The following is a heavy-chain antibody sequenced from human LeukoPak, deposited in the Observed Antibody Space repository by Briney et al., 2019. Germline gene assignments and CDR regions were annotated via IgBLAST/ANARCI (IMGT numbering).Heavy chain of an antibody. V-gene: IGHV3-20*04. J-gene: IGHJ6*03. CDR2: INWNGGST. CDR1: GFTFDDYG. D-gene: IGHD3-22*01. CDR3: ARTHYYDSSGLVYYMDV. Sequence: GGSLRLSCAASGFTFDDYGMSWVRKAPGKGLEWFSGINWNGGSTGYADSVKGRFTISRDNAKNSLYLQMNSLRAEDTALYYCARTHYYDSSGLVYYMDVWGKGTTVTVSS.